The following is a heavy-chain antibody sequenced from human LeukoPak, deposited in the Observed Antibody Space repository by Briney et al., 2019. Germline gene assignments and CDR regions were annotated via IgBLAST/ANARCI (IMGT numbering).Heavy chain of an antibody. V-gene: IGHV3-30*02. CDR2: IRYDGSNK. CDR3: ARDSHYYDSSGYDWYFDL. D-gene: IGHD3-22*01. J-gene: IGHJ2*01. CDR1: GFTFSSHG. Sequence: GGSLLLSGAASGFTFSSHGMHWGRQAPGKGLEWVAFIRYDGSNKYYADSVKGRFTISRDNSKNTLYLQMNSLRAEDTAVYYCARDSHYYDSSGYDWYFDLWGRGTLVTVSS.